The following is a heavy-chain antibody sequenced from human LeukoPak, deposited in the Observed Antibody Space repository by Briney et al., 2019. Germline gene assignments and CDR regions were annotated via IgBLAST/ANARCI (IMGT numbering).Heavy chain of an antibody. CDR1: GGSFSGYY. J-gene: IGHJ6*03. Sequence: PSETLSLTCAVYGGSFSGYYWSWIRQPPGKGLEWIGEINHSGSTNYNPSLKSRVTISVDTSKNQFSLKLSSVTAADTAVYYCARTTEGGYTYDYFYYYYMDAWGKGTTVTISS. CDR2: INHSGST. D-gene: IGHD5-18*01. V-gene: IGHV4-34*01. CDR3: ARTTEGGYTYDYFYYYYMDA.